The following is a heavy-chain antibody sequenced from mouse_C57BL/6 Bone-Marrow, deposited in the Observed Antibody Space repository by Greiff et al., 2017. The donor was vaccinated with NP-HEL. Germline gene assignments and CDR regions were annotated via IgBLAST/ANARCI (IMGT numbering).Heavy chain of an antibody. J-gene: IGHJ3*01. Sequence: QVQLQQPGAELVLPGASVKLSCKASGFTFTSYWMHWVKQMPGQGLEWIGEIDPSDSYTNYNQKFKGKSTFAVDKSTSTADMQLSSLTAEDSAVYYCARPFGSSSFAYWVQGTLVTVSA. CDR1: GFTFTSYW. CDR2: IDPSDSYT. CDR3: ARPFGSSSFAY. D-gene: IGHD1-1*01. V-gene: IGHV1-69*01.